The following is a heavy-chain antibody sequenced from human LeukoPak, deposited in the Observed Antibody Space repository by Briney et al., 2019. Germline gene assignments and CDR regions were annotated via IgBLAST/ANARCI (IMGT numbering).Heavy chain of an antibody. D-gene: IGHD3-9*01. CDR3: ARDHGAASSYFHFDY. V-gene: IGHV1-46*01. J-gene: IGHJ4*02. CDR2: INPSGGST. CDR1: GYTFTSYY. Sequence: ASVEVSCKASGYTFTSYYMHWVRQAPGQGLEWMGIINPSGGSTSYAQKFQGRVTMTRDTSTSTVYMELSSLRSEDTAVYYCARDHGAASSYFHFDYWGQGTLVTVSS.